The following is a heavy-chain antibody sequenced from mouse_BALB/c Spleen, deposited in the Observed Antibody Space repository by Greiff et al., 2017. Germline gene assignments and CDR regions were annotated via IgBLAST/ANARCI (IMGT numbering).Heavy chain of an antibody. CDR2: IWGDGST. J-gene: IGHJ4*01. D-gene: IGHD2-10*01. Sequence: VQGVESGPGLVAPSQSLSITCTVSGFSLTGYGVNWVRQPPGKGLEWLGMIWGDGSTDYNSALKSRLSISKDNSKSQVFLKMNSLQTDDTARYYCARDPSYGNYVGAMDYWGQGTSVTVSS. CDR3: ARDPSYGNYVGAMDY. CDR1: GFSLTGYG. V-gene: IGHV2-6-7*01.